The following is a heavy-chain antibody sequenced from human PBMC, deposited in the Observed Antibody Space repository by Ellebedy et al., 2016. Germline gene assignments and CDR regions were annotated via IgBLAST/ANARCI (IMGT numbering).Heavy chain of an antibody. Sequence: GESLKISXAASGFSFSSYWMSWVRQAPGKGLEWVANIKQEGSEKSYVDSVKGRFIISRDNAKNSLYLQMNSLRAEDTAVYYCARDQHVVVVAATRHYYYYGMDVWGQGTTVTVSS. CDR1: GFSFSSYW. J-gene: IGHJ6*02. CDR3: ARDQHVVVVAATRHYYYYGMDV. D-gene: IGHD2-15*01. CDR2: IKQEGSEK. V-gene: IGHV3-7*01.